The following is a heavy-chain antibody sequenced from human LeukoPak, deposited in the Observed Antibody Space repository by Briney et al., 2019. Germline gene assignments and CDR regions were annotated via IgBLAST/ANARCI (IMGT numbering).Heavy chain of an antibody. Sequence: GGSLRLSCAASGFTFSSYWMHWVRQAPGKGLVWVSRINSDGSSTSYADSVKGRFTISRDNAKNTLYLQMNSLRAEDTAVYYCARDFPNYDILTGRGGYGMDIWGQGTTVTASS. CDR3: ARDFPNYDILTGRGGYGMDI. CDR2: INSDGSST. CDR1: GFTFSSYW. D-gene: IGHD3-9*01. V-gene: IGHV3-74*01. J-gene: IGHJ6*02.